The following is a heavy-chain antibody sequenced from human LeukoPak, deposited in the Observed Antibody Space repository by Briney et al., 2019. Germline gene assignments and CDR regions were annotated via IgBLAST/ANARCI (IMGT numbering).Heavy chain of an antibody. J-gene: IGHJ4*02. Sequence: GGSLRLSCTASGFTFGDYAMSWFRQAPGKGLEWVGFIRSKAYGGTTEYAASVKGRFTISRDDSKSIAYLQMNSLKTEDTAVYYCTRAPLPEYYYDSSGYYHGYWGQGTLVTVSS. D-gene: IGHD3-22*01. CDR2: IRSKAYGGTT. CDR3: TRAPLPEYYYDSSGYYHGY. V-gene: IGHV3-49*03. CDR1: GFTFGDYA.